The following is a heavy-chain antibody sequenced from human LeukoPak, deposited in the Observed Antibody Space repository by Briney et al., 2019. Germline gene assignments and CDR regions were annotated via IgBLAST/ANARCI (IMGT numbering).Heavy chain of an antibody. Sequence: SVKVSCKASGGTFSSYTISWVGQAAGQGVEWMGRISPILGIANYAQKFTTKVTITADKSKSPAYMELSSLRSADTAAYYSPTLIPRSGYPYYYYYSYLDVRGNGTTVTVSS. J-gene: IGHJ6*03. CDR1: GGTFSSYT. V-gene: IGHV1-69*02. CDR2: ISPILGIA. D-gene: IGHD3-3*01. CDR3: PTLIPRSGYPYYYYYSYLDV.